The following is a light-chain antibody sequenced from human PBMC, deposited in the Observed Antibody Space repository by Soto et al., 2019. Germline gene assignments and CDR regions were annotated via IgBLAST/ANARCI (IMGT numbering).Light chain of an antibody. V-gene: IGLV2-14*01. J-gene: IGLJ2*01. CDR1: SSDVGGYNY. CDR2: DVS. Sequence: QSALTQPASVSGSPGQSITISCTGTSSDVGGYNYVSWYQQHPGKAPKRMIYDVSNRPSGVSNRFSGARSGNTASLTISGLQAEDEADYYYSSYTSSSTLVVCGVGTKVTVL. CDR3: SSYTSSSTLVV.